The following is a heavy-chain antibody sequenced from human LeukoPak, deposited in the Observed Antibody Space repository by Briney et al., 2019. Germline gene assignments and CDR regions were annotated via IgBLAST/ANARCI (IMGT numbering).Heavy chain of an antibody. CDR1: GGSISSYY. CDR2: IYYSGST. D-gene: IGHD3-10*01. J-gene: IGHJ4*02. CDR3: AGNYGSGSYYMEDY. Sequence: PSETLSLTCTVSGGSISSYYWSWIRQPPGKGLEWIGYIYYSGSTNYNPSLKSRVTISVDTSKNQFSLKLSSVTAADTAVYYCAGNYGSGSYYMEDYWGQGTLVTVSS. V-gene: IGHV4-59*01.